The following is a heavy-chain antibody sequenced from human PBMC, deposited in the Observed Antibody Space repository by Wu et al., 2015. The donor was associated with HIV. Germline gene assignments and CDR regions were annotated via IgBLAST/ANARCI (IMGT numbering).Heavy chain of an antibody. Sequence: QVQLVQSGAEVKKPGSSVKVSCGTSGYTFANYYIHWVRQAPGHGLEWMAWINPSGGATIYAEAFEGRVTLSTDTSMKTVYMELESLTSGDTAMYFCARDATPITTEFDYWGQGTLITVSS. J-gene: IGHJ4*02. V-gene: IGHV1-2*02. D-gene: IGHD4-11*01. CDR1: GYTFANYY. CDR2: INPSGGAT. CDR3: ARDATPITTEFDY.